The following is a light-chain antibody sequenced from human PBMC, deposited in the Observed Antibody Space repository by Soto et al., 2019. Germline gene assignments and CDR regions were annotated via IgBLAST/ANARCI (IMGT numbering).Light chain of an antibody. Sequence: QSVLTQAPSVFGGPGQRVTISCTGGSSKIGAGYDVHWYQQLPGTAPKLLIYGNSNRPSGVPDRFSGSKSGTSASLAITGLQAEDEADYYCQSYDSSLSVYVFGTGTKVTVL. CDR3: QSYDSSLSVYV. J-gene: IGLJ1*01. CDR2: GNS. V-gene: IGLV1-40*01. CDR1: SSKIGAGYD.